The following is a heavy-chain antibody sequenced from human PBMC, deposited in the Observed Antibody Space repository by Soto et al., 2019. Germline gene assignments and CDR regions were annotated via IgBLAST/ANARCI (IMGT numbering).Heavy chain of an antibody. CDR2: ISWNSGSI. Sequence: EVQLVESGGGLVQPGRSLRLSCAASGFTFDDYTMHWVRRAPGKGLEWVSGISWNSGSIGYADSVKGRFTISRDNAKNSLYLQMNSLRPEDTALYFCAKDKGIYYYGSGMSAFDIWGQGTMVTVSS. CDR1: GFTFDDYT. V-gene: IGHV3-9*01. J-gene: IGHJ3*02. CDR3: AKDKGIYYYGSGMSAFDI. D-gene: IGHD3-10*01.